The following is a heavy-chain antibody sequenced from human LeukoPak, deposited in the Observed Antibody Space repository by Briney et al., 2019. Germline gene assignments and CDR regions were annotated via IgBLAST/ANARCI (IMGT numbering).Heavy chain of an antibody. D-gene: IGHD3-3*01. Sequence: PSETLSLTCSVSGASISSGGYYWSWIRQHPGKGLEWIGYIYYSGSTYYNPSLKSRVTISVDTSKNQFSLKLSSVTAADTAVYYCAREGGTYYDFWSGYYSVGYFDYWGQGTLVTVSS. CDR1: GASISSGGYY. CDR3: AREGGTYYDFWSGYYSVGYFDY. CDR2: IYYSGST. V-gene: IGHV4-31*03. J-gene: IGHJ4*02.